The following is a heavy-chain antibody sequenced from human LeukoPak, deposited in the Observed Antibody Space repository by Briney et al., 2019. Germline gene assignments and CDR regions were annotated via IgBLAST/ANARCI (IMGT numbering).Heavy chain of an antibody. Sequence: ASVKVSCKASGYTFSDYAMNWLRQAPGQGLEWMGWIHTSTGNPTYAQGFTGRFVFSLDTSVSTAYLQISSLKAEDTAVYYCARRPYCTNGVCYGELGFDPWGQGTLVTVSS. CDR3: ARRPYCTNGVCYGELGFDP. D-gene: IGHD2-8*01. CDR1: GYTFSDYA. J-gene: IGHJ5*02. V-gene: IGHV7-4-1*02. CDR2: IHTSTGNP.